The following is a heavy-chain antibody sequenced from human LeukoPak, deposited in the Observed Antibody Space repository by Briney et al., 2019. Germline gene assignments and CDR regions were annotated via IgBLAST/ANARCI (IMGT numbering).Heavy chain of an antibody. CDR2: ISWDGGST. CDR1: GFTFDDYA. CDR3: AKDREGIVGAWYMDV. Sequence: GGSLRLSCAASGFTFDDYAMHWVRQAPGKGLEWVSLISWDGGSTYYADSVKGRFTISRDSSKNSLYLQMNSLRAEDTALYYCAKDREGIVGAWYMDVWGKGTTVTVSS. J-gene: IGHJ6*03. V-gene: IGHV3-43D*03. D-gene: IGHD1-26*01.